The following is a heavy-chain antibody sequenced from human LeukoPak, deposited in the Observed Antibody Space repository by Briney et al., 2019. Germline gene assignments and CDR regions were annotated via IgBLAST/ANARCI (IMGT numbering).Heavy chain of an antibody. V-gene: IGHV3-23*01. CDR3: AKDGGFGESYYYYYMDV. D-gene: IGHD3-10*01. J-gene: IGHJ6*03. CDR1: GFTFSTYA. Sequence: TGGSLRLSCAASGFTFSTYAMSWVRQAPGKGLEWVSGIRGSGGDTYYADSVKGRFTISRDNSKNTLYLHMNSLRAEDTAVYYCAKDGGFGESYYYYYMDVWGKGTTVTVSS. CDR2: IRGSGGDT.